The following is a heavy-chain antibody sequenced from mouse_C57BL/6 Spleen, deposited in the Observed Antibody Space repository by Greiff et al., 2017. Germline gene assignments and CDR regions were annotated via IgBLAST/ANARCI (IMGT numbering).Heavy chain of an antibody. D-gene: IGHD2-5*01. CDR1: GFSLTSYA. Sequence: VMLVESGPGLVAPSQSLSITCTVSGFSLTSYAISWVRQPPGKGLEWLGVIWTGGGTNYNSALKSRLSISKDNSKSQVFLKMNSLQTDDTARYYCARTYYSNYDYAMDYWGQGTSVTVSS. V-gene: IGHV2-9-1*01. J-gene: IGHJ4*01. CDR3: ARTYYSNYDYAMDY. CDR2: IWTGGGT.